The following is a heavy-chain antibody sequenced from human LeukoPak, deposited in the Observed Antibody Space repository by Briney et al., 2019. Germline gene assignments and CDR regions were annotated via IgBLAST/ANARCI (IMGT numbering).Heavy chain of an antibody. J-gene: IGHJ5*02. D-gene: IGHD3-10*01. Sequence: GGSLRLSCAASGFTFSSYGMHWVRQAPGKGLEWVAYIQNDGSNEQYADSVKGRFSISRDSSKNILYLQMNSLRAEDTAVYYCAREGITMVRENGWFDPWGQGTLVTVSS. CDR3: AREGITMVRENGWFDP. CDR2: IQNDGSNE. CDR1: GFTFSSYG. V-gene: IGHV3-30*02.